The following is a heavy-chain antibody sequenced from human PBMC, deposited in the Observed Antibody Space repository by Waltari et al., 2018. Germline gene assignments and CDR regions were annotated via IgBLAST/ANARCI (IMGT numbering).Heavy chain of an antibody. CDR1: GDSMSGSDF. D-gene: IGHD2-15*01. V-gene: IGHV4-4*02. CDR3: ARDRGRGLYLDS. J-gene: IGHJ4*02. CDR2: VHRSGGT. Sequence: QLQLQQSGPGLVKPSESLSLTCAVSGDSMSGSDFWNWVRQPPGKGLEWSGQVHRSGGTNYNPSLGVRVTVSIDTSKNQFSLKVSSATAADTAVYYCARDRGRGLYLDSWGQGTQVTVSP.